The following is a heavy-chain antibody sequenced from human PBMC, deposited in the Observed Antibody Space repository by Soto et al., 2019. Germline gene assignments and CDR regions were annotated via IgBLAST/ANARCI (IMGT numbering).Heavy chain of an antibody. CDR2: IYYSGST. CDR1: GGSISSGGYY. V-gene: IGHV4-31*03. J-gene: IGHJ5*02. CDR3: ARDVHSSSSLNWFDP. Sequence: PSETLSLTCTVSGGSISSGGYYWSWIRQHPGKGLEWIGYIYYSGSTYYNPSLKSRVTISVDTSKNQFSLKLSSVTAADTAVYYCARDVHSSSSLNWFDPWGQGTLVTVS. D-gene: IGHD6-6*01.